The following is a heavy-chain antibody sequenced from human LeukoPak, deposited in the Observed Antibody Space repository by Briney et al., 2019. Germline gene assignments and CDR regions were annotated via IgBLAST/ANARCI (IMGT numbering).Heavy chain of an antibody. Sequence: GGSLRLSCATPGFTFSSHWMHWVRQAPGKGLVWVSRIKSDGSSTDYADSVKGRFTISRDNAKSTLFLQMNSLRAEDTAVYYCVRLYFDWGQGTLVTVSS. J-gene: IGHJ4*02. CDR1: GFTFSSHW. D-gene: IGHD3-9*01. CDR2: IKSDGSST. V-gene: IGHV3-74*01. CDR3: VRLYFD.